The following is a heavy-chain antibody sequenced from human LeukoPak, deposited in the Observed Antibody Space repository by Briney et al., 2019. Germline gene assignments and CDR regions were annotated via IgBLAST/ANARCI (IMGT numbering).Heavy chain of an antibody. CDR2: IYSDGRI. Sequence: GGSLRLSCAASGFPVSSNYMSWVRQAPGKGLEWVSVIYSDGRIHSADSVKGRFTISRDDSKNTLSLQMNSLRAEDTAVYYCARESGYSYGLAGFFDYWGQGTLVTVSS. V-gene: IGHV3-53*01. CDR3: ARESGYSYGLAGFFDY. CDR1: GFPVSSNY. J-gene: IGHJ4*02. D-gene: IGHD5-18*01.